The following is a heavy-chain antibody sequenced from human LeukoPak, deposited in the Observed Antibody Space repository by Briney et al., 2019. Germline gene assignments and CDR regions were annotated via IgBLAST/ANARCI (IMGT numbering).Heavy chain of an antibody. CDR1: SHSISSGYY. Sequence: SETLSLTCAVSSHSISSGYYWGWIRQPPGQGLGWIGSIYHSGSTYYNPSLKSRVTISEDTSKNQFSLKLSSMTAADTAVYYCARLRSGWLNDAFDIWGQGTMVTVSS. V-gene: IGHV4-38-2*01. CDR3: ARLRSGWLNDAFDI. J-gene: IGHJ3*02. CDR2: IYHSGST. D-gene: IGHD6-19*01.